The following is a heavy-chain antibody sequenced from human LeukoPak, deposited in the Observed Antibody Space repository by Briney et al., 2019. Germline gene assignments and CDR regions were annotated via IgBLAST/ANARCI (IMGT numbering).Heavy chain of an antibody. CDR3: ARAPSGVVVTATNFDY. CDR2: ISYDGSNK. V-gene: IGHV3-30-3*01. J-gene: IGHJ4*02. Sequence: QTGGSLRLSCAASGFPFSSYAMSWVRQAPGKGLEWVAVISYDGSNKYYADSVKGRFTISRDNSKNTLYLQMNSLRAEDTAVYYCARAPSGVVVTATNFDYWGQGTLVTVSS. D-gene: IGHD2-21*02. CDR1: GFPFSSYA.